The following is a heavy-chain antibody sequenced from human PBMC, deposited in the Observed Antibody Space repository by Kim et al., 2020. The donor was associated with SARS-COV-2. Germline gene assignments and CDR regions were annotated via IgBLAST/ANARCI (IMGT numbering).Heavy chain of an antibody. Sequence: GGSLRLSCAASGFTFSSYAMSWVRQAPGKGLEWVSAISGSGGSTYYADSVKGRFTISRDNSKNTLYLQMNSLRAEDTAVYYCAKGRYYYGSGSRMDVWGQGTTVTVSS. CDR2: ISGSGGST. CDR3: AKGRYYYGSGSRMDV. V-gene: IGHV3-23*01. J-gene: IGHJ6*02. D-gene: IGHD3-10*01. CDR1: GFTFSSYA.